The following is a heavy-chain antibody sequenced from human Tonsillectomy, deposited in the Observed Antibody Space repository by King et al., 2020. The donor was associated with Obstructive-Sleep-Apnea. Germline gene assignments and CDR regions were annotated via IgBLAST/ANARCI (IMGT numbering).Heavy chain of an antibody. J-gene: IGHJ6*02. CDR2: ISGSGGST. CDR3: AKAEPSSDYYNGRDV. Sequence: DVQLVESGGDLQQPGESLRLSCAASGFSFSSHAMSWVRQAPGKGLEWVSTISGSGGSTYYADSVKGRFTVSRDNSKKTLDLQMNSLRAEDTAVYYCAKAEPSSDYYNGRDVWGRRTTVTVSS. V-gene: IGHV3-23*04. D-gene: IGHD1-26*01. CDR1: GFSFSSHA.